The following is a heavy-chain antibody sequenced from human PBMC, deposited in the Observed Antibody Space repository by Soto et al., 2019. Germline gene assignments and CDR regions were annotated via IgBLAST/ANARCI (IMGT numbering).Heavy chain of an antibody. CDR2: ISSSGTNI. CDR1: GFTSSSYS. V-gene: IGHV3-21*03. D-gene: IGHD3-10*01. CDR3: TTLITMPR. Sequence: GESLKLSCAASGFTSSSYSMNWVRQAPGKGLEWVSFISSSGTNIYYAAPVKGRFTISRDDSKNTLYLQMNSLKTEDTAVYYCTTLITMPRWGQGTLVTVSS. J-gene: IGHJ4*02.